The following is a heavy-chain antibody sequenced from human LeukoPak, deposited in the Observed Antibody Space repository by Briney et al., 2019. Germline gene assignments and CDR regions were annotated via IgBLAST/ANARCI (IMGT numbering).Heavy chain of an antibody. CDR3: AKDSGYSGPAAGDSDY. Sequence: GGSLRLSCAASGFTFSSYAMSWVRQAPGKGLEWVSAISGSGGSTYYADSVKGRFTISRDNSKNTLYLQMNSLRAEDTAVYYCAKDSGYSGPAAGDSDYWGQGTLVTVSS. J-gene: IGHJ4*02. CDR2: ISGSGGST. CDR1: GFTFSSYA. V-gene: IGHV3-23*01. D-gene: IGHD5-12*01.